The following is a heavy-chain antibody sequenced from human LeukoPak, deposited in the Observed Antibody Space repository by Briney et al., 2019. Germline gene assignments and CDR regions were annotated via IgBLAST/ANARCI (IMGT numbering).Heavy chain of an antibody. Sequence: SETLSLTCTVSGGSISSGGYYWSWIRQHPGKGLERIGYIYYSGSTYYNPSLKSRVTISVDTSKNQFSLKLSSVTAADTAVYYCARDTGDYSTDYWGQGTLVTVSS. CDR2: IYYSGST. V-gene: IGHV4-31*03. CDR3: ARDTGDYSTDY. D-gene: IGHD4-11*01. CDR1: GGSISSGGYY. J-gene: IGHJ4*02.